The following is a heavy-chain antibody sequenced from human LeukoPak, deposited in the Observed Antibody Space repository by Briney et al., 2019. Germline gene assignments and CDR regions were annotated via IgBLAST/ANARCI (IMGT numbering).Heavy chain of an antibody. CDR3: ASGVRLFDY. D-gene: IGHD3-16*01. Sequence: PSETLSLTCTVSGGSISSYYWSWIRQPPGKGLGWIGYIYYSGSTNYNPSLRSRVPISVDTSKNQFSLKLSSVTAADTAVYYCASGVRLFDYWGQGTLVTVSS. V-gene: IGHV4-59*01. J-gene: IGHJ4*02. CDR2: IYYSGST. CDR1: GGSISSYY.